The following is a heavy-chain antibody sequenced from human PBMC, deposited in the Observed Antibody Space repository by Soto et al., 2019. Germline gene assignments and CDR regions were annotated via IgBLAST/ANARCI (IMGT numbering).Heavy chain of an antibody. Sequence: SETLSLTCAVYGGSFSGYYWSWIRQPPGKGLEWIGEINHSVSTNYNPSLKSRVTISVDTSKNQFSLKLSSVTAADTAVYYCARSPHTAMVWYYYYGMDVWGQGTTVTVSS. CDR1: GGSFSGYY. CDR3: ARSPHTAMVWYYYYGMDV. D-gene: IGHD5-18*01. V-gene: IGHV4-34*01. CDR2: INHSVST. J-gene: IGHJ6*02.